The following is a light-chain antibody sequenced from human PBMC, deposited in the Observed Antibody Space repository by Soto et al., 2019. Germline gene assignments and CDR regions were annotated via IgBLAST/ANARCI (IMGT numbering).Light chain of an antibody. CDR3: QQYNNSPFT. CDR2: GTS. CDR1: QSVSGMY. V-gene: IGKV3-20*01. Sequence: EVVLTKSPGTLSLSPGESATLSCRASQSVSGMYLAWYQQKPGQAPRLLIYGTSNRATGIPDRFSGSGSGTDFTLTIRRLEPEDFAMYFCQQYNNSPFTCGPGNKVDIQ. J-gene: IGKJ3*01.